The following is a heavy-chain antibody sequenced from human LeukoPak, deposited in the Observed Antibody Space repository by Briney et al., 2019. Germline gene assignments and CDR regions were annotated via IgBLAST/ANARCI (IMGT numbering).Heavy chain of an antibody. CDR2: IAYDGSNK. V-gene: IGHV3-30*18. CDR1: GFTFSSYG. CDR3: AKDRWLGDLDYGMDV. J-gene: IGHJ6*04. D-gene: IGHD3-10*01. Sequence: GGSLRLSCAASGFTFSSYGMHWVRQAPGKGLEWVAVIAYDGSNKYYADSVKGRFTISRDNSKNTVYLQMNSPRVEDTAVYHCAKDRWLGDLDYGMDVWGKGTTVTVSS.